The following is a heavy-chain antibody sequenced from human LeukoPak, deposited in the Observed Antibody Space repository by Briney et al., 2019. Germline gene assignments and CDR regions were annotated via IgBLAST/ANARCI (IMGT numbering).Heavy chain of an antibody. J-gene: IGHJ4*02. Sequence: ASVKVSCKASGYTFTSYDINWVRQATGQGLEWMGWMNPNSGNTGYAHKFQGRVTMTRNSSITTAYMELSSLRSEDTAVYYCARRHGRCSDGSCYYPDYWGQGTLVTVSS. CDR3: ARRHGRCSDGSCYYPDY. CDR1: GYTFTSYD. V-gene: IGHV1-8*01. CDR2: MNPNSGNT. D-gene: IGHD2-15*01.